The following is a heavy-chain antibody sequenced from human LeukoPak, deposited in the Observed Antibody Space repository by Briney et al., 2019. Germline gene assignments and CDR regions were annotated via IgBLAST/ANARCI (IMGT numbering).Heavy chain of an antibody. CDR1: GFTFSSYW. CDR2: IKQDGSER. J-gene: IGHJ4*02. V-gene: IGHV3-7*01. Sequence: GGSLRLSCAASGFTFSSYWMSWVRQAPGKGLEWVANIKQDGSERYYVDSVKGRFTISRDNAKNSLYLQMNSLRAEDTAVYYCARDTTPIGDFWSGYYATTIDYWGQGTLVTVSS. D-gene: IGHD3-3*01. CDR3: ARDTTPIGDFWSGYYATTIDY.